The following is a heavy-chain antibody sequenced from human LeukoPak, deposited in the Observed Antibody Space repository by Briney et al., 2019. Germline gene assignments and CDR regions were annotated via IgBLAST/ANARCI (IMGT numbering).Heavy chain of an antibody. D-gene: IGHD3-10*01. V-gene: IGHV3-30*18. Sequence: GGSLRLSCAASGFTFSDHYMSWIRQAPGKGLEWVAVISYDGSNKYYADSVKGRFTISRDNSKNTLYLQMNSLRAEDTAVYYCAKGKYGSGSYVDYWGQGTLVTVSS. CDR3: AKGKYGSGSYVDY. J-gene: IGHJ4*02. CDR2: ISYDGSNK. CDR1: GFTFSDHY.